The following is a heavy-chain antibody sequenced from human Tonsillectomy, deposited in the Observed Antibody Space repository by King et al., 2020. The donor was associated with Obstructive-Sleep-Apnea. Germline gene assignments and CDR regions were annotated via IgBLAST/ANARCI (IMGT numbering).Heavy chain of an antibody. D-gene: IGHD3-9*01. V-gene: IGHV4-31*03. Sequence: VQLQESGPGLVKPSQTLSLTCTVSGGSISSGNYYWSWIRQPPGKGLEWIGSIYYSGSTYYSPSLKSRLTISVDTSKDHLSLMLSSVTAADTAVYYCARGTGGYDILTGYYNSYFQHWGQGTLVTVSS. CDR1: GGSISSGNYY. CDR2: IYYSGST. J-gene: IGHJ1*01. CDR3: ARGTGGYDILTGYYNSYFQH.